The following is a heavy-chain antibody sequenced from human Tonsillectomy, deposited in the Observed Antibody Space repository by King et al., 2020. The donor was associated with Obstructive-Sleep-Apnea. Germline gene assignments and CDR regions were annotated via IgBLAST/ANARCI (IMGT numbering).Heavy chain of an antibody. J-gene: IGHJ5*02. Sequence: VQLVESGGGVVQPGRSLRLSCAASGFTLSTYAMHWVRQAPGKGLEWVAVISYDGSNKYYADSVKGRFTISRDNSKNTLYLQMNSLRAEDTAVYYCAKGRALEVRGGWFDPWGQGTLVTVSS. CDR3: AKGRALEVRGGWFDP. V-gene: IGHV3-30*18. CDR2: ISYDGSNK. D-gene: IGHD3-10*01. CDR1: GFTLSTYA.